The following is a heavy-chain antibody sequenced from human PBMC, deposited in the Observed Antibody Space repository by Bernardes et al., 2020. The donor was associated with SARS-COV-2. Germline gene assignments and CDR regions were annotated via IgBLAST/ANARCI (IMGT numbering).Heavy chain of an antibody. Sequence: SGFTLSKPTQTLTLTCPFSWFSLSPSGVGVGWIRQPPGKALEWLALIYWDDDKRYSPSLKSRLTITKDTSKNQVVLTMTNMDPVDTATYYCAHRRPNWFDPWGQGTLVTVSS. V-gene: IGHV2-5*02. CDR3: AHRRPNWFDP. J-gene: IGHJ5*02. CDR1: WFSLSPSGVG. CDR2: IYWDDDK.